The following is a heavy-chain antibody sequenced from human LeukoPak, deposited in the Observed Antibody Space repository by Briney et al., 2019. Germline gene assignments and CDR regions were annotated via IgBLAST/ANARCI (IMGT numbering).Heavy chain of an antibody. J-gene: IGHJ4*02. V-gene: IGHV1-46*01. CDR1: GYTFTKYY. Sequence: ASLKVSCKASGYTFTKYYIHWVRQAPGQGLEWMGIINPSGDSATYAQKFQGRVTMTRDTSTSTVYMELSSLTSDDTAVYYCARLRGSGSPWDDYWGQGTLVTVSS. CDR2: INPSGDSA. D-gene: IGHD3-10*02. CDR3: ARLRGSGSPWDDY.